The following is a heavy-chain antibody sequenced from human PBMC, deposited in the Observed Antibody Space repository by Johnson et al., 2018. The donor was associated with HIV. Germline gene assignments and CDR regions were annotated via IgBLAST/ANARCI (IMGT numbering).Heavy chain of an antibody. D-gene: IGHD3-10*01. CDR3: ARRVGVFRSSHGAFDI. CDR1: GFSFDNYV. CDR2: ISYDETNK. Sequence: QVQLVESGGSVVRPGGSLRLSCVASGFSFDNYVMSWVRQTPGKGLEWVAVISYDETNKFYADSVQGRFTISRDNSKNTLYLQMNSLRADETAMYYCARRVGVFRSSHGAFDIWGQGTMVAVSS. J-gene: IGHJ3*02. V-gene: IGHV3-30*03.